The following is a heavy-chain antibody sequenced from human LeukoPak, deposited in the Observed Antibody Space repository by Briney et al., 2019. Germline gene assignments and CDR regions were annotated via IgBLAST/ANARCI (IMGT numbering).Heavy chain of an antibody. J-gene: IGHJ3*02. Sequence: PGGSLRLSCSASGFTFSSYAMHWVRQAPGKGLEYVSAISSNGGSTYYADSVKGRFTIPRDNSKNTLYLQMSSLRAEDTAVYYCVKFYYDSSGYYSDAFDIWGQGTMVTVSS. V-gene: IGHV3-64D*09. CDR2: ISSNGGST. CDR3: VKFYYDSSGYYSDAFDI. CDR1: GFTFSSYA. D-gene: IGHD3-22*01.